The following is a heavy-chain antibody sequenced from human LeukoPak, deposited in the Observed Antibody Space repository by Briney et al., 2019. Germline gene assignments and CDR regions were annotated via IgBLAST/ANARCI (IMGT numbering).Heavy chain of an antibody. J-gene: IGHJ4*02. D-gene: IGHD3-22*01. Sequence: GGSLRLSCAASGFTFSSYAMHWVRQAPGKGLEWVAVISYDGSNKYYADSVKGRFTISRDSSKNILYLQMNSLRAEDTAVFYCASGTWGFYDTTVGVYWGQGTLVTVSS. CDR2: ISYDGSNK. CDR1: GFTFSSYA. CDR3: ASGTWGFYDTTVGVY. V-gene: IGHV3-30*04.